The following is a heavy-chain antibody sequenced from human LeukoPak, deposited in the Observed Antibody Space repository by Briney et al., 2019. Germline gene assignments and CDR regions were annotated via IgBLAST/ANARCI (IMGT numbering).Heavy chain of an antibody. D-gene: IGHD6-19*01. CDR1: GFTFSSYA. Sequence: GGSLRLSYAASGFTFSSYAMHWVRQGPGKGLEWVAFIRSDGSNKYYADSVKGRFTISRDNSKNTLYLQMNSLRAEDTAVYYCAKTVLLIAVAGLIDYWGQGTLVTVSS. CDR2: IRSDGSNK. V-gene: IGHV3-30*02. J-gene: IGHJ4*02. CDR3: AKTVLLIAVAGLIDY.